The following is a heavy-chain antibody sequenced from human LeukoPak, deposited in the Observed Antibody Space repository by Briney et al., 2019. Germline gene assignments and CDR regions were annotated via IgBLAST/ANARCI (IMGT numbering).Heavy chain of an antibody. CDR1: GGSISSYY. J-gene: IGHJ4*02. D-gene: IGHD1-26*01. CDR3: ARRMGGAPFDR. Sequence: PSETLSLTCTVSGGSISSYYWVWIRQPPGKGLEWIGSIFYSGSTYYKPSLKSRVTISVDTSKNQFSLKLSSVTAADTAVYYCARRMGGAPFDRWGQGALVTVS. CDR2: IFYSGST. V-gene: IGHV4-39*01.